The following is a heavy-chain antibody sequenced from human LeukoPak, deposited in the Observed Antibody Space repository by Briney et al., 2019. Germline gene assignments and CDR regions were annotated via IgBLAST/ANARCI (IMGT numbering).Heavy chain of an antibody. CDR1: GFTFSSYA. D-gene: IGHD3-3*01. Sequence: GGSLRLSCAANGFTFSSYAMSWVRHAPGKGLEWVSGISGSGGSTYYAVSVKGRFTISRDNSKNTLYLQMNGLRAEDTALYYCAKDVGFLEWLVCFDYWGQGTLVTVSS. CDR3: AKDVGFLEWLVCFDY. CDR2: ISGSGGST. V-gene: IGHV3-23*01. J-gene: IGHJ4*02.